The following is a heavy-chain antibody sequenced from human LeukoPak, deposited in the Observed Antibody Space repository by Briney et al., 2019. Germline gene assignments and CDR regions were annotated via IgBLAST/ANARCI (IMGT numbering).Heavy chain of an antibody. CDR3: ARGGSGWCIDN. V-gene: IGHV1-18*01. CDR1: GYTLTSYG. J-gene: IGHJ4*02. D-gene: IGHD6-19*01. Sequence: ASVKVSCKAPGYTLTSYGISWVRQAPGQGLEWMGWISAHNGDTNYAQKLQGRVTMTTDTSTSTAYMELKSLRSDDTAVYYCARGGSGWCIDNWGQGTLVTVFS. CDR2: ISAHNGDT.